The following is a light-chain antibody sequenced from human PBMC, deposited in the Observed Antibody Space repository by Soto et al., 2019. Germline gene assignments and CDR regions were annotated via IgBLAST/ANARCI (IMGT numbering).Light chain of an antibody. CDR1: QSVGSNY. CDR2: GAS. J-gene: IGKJ1*01. V-gene: IGKV3-20*01. CDR3: QQYGSSIQT. Sequence: EIVLTQFPGTLSLSPGERATLSCRASQSVGSNYLAWYQQRPGQPPNLLIFGASHRAPDIPDRFSGSGSGTDFTLTISRLEPEDFAVYYCQQYGSSIQTFGQGTE.